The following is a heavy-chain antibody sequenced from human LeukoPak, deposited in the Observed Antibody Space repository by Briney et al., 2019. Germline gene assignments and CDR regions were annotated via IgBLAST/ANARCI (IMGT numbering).Heavy chain of an antibody. CDR1: GFTFSSYS. CDR2: ISSSSSTI. V-gene: IGHV3-48*01. D-gene: IGHD1-1*01. J-gene: IGHJ4*02. Sequence: GGSLRLSCAASGFTFSSYSMNWVRQAPGKGLEWVSYISSSSSTIYYADSVKGRFTISRDNANNSLYLQMNSLRAEDTAVYYCARAGYRGDTDYWGQGTLVTVSS. CDR3: ARAGYRGDTDY.